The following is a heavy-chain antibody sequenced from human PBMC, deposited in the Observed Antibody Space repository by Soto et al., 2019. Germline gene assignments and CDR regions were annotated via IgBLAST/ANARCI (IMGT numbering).Heavy chain of an antibody. CDR1: GLTLSRYW. Sequence: GGSLRLSCAVSGLTLSRYWMSWVRQAPGKGLEWVAYIKQDGTETDYVDSVKGRFTISRDNAKNSLYLQMNSLRVEDTAMYYCATSAYTYGGYWGQGTLVTVSS. V-gene: IGHV3-7*03. CDR2: IKQDGTET. D-gene: IGHD5-18*01. CDR3: ATSAYTYGGY. J-gene: IGHJ4*02.